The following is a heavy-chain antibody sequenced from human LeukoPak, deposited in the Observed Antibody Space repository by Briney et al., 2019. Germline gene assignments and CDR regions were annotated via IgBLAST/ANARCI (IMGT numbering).Heavy chain of an antibody. CDR3: ARDVDRYRSYFDY. Sequence: HPGGSLRLSCAASGFPFDDYAMHWVRQAPGKGLEWVSGISWNSGTIGYADSVKGRFTISRDNAKNSLHLQMNSLRAEDTAVYYCARDVDRYRSYFDYWGQGTLVTVSS. CDR1: GFPFDDYA. D-gene: IGHD3-16*02. CDR2: ISWNSGTI. J-gene: IGHJ4*02. V-gene: IGHV3-9*01.